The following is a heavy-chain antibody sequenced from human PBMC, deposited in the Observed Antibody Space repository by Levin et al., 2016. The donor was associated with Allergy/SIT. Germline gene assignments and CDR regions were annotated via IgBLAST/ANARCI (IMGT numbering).Heavy chain of an antibody. V-gene: IGHV1-8*01. CDR2: MNPNSGNT. D-gene: IGHD1-1*01. J-gene: IGHJ4*02. CDR1: GYTFTSFD. CDR3: ARDPADDSADY. Sequence: ASVKVSCKASGYTFTSFDINWVRQATGQGLEWMGWMNPNSGNTGYAQKFQGRVTMTRSTSMSTAYMELSSLRSEDTAVYYCARDPADDSADYWGQGTLVTVSS.